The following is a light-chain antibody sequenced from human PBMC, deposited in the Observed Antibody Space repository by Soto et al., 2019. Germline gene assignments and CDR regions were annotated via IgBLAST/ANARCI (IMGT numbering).Light chain of an antibody. V-gene: IGKV3-15*01. CDR2: GAA. J-gene: IGKJ1*01. CDR1: QSVSSY. CDR3: QQCNNWPPVT. Sequence: EIVLTQSPATLSLSPGERATLSCRASQSVSSYLAWYQQKPGQAPRLLIYGAATRAAGIPARFSGRGSGTEFTLTISSLQSEDFAVYYCQQCNNWPPVTFGQGTKVDIK.